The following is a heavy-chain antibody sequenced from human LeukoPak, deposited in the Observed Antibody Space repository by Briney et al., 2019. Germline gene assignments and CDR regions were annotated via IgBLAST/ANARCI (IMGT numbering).Heavy chain of an antibody. CDR3: ARDQAADFVLYYYYGMDV. CDR2: IWYDGSNK. Sequence: PGGSLRLSCAASGFTFSSYGMHWVRQAPGKGLEWVAVIWYDGSNKYYADSVKGRFTISRDNSKNTLYLQMNSLRAEDTAVYYCARDQAADFVLYYYYGMDVWGQGTTVTVSS. V-gene: IGHV3-33*01. J-gene: IGHJ6*02. D-gene: IGHD3/OR15-3a*01. CDR1: GFTFSSYG.